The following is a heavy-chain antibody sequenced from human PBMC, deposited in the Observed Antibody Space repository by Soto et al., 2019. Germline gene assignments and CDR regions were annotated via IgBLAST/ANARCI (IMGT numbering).Heavy chain of an antibody. CDR2: IYYSGST. D-gene: IGHD3-3*01. CDR1: GGSISSGGYY. Sequence: PSETLSLTCTVSGGSISSGGYYWSWIRQHPGKGLAWIGYIYYSGSTYYNPSLKSRVTISVDTSKNQFSLKLSSVTAADTAVYYCAREVREVTIFGVALYGMDVWGQGTTVTVSS. J-gene: IGHJ6*02. V-gene: IGHV4-31*03. CDR3: AREVREVTIFGVALYGMDV.